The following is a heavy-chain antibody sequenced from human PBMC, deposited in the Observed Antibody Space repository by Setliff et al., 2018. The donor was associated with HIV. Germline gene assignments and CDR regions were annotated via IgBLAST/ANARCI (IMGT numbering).Heavy chain of an antibody. D-gene: IGHD3-22*01. CDR3: AREDYYDSSGDAFDI. CDR1: GGSISSGSYY. V-gene: IGHV4-61*02. J-gene: IGHJ3*02. CDR2: IYTSGST. Sequence: SETLSLTCTVSGGSISSGSYYWSWIRQPAGKGLEWIGRIYTSGSTNYNPSLKSRVTISVDTSKDQFSLKLSSVTAADTAVYYCAREDYYDSSGDAFDIWGQGTMVTVSS.